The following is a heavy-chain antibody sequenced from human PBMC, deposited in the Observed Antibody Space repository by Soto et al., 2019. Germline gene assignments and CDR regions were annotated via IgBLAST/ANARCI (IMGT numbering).Heavy chain of an antibody. V-gene: IGHV1-69*13. J-gene: IGHJ4*02. CDR3: ARTRSLVASFDY. D-gene: IGHD2-15*01. Sequence: AAVKVSCKATGGTFSSYAISWVRQAPGQGLEWMGGIIPIFGTANYAQKFQGRVTITADESTSTAYMELSSLRSEDTAVYYCARTRSLVASFDYWGQGPLVTVSS. CDR2: IIPIFGTA. CDR1: GGTFSSYA.